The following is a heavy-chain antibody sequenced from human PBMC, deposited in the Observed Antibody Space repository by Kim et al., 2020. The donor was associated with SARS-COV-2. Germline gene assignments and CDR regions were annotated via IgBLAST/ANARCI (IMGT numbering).Heavy chain of an antibody. CDR2: T. Sequence: TNYNPSLQYRVTMSVDTSKNQFSLKLSSVTAADTAVYYCARDYGSGSFDYWGQGTLVTVSS. D-gene: IGHD3-10*01. V-gene: IGHV4-34*09. J-gene: IGHJ4*02. CDR3: ARDYGSGSFDY.